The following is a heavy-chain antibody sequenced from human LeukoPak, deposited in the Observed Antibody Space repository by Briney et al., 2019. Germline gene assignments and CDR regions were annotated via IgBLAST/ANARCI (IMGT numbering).Heavy chain of an antibody. V-gene: IGHV3-74*01. J-gene: IGHJ4*02. CDR1: GFTFSEYW. D-gene: IGHD6-25*01. CDR2: IHKDGNNT. CDR3: ARESEAAGTYYLDH. Sequence: PGGSLRLSCAASGFTFSEYWMHWVRRAPGKGLMWVSRIHKDGNNTRYADSVKGRFTISRDNAENTVYLQLNSLRVEDTAVYYCARESEAAGTYYLDHWGQGNLVTVSS.